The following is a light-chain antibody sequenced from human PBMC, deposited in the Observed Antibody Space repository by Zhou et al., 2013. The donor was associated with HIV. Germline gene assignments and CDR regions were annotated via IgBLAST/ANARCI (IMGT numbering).Light chain of an antibody. Sequence: EIVLTQSPGTLSLSPGERATLSCRASQSVSSRYLAWYQQKPSQAPRLLIYDASTRATGIPDRFSGSGSGTDFTLTISRLGPEDFAVYYCQQHGSSAEWTFGQGTKVEIK. CDR1: QSVSSRY. V-gene: IGKV3-20*01. CDR2: DAS. J-gene: IGKJ1*01. CDR3: QQHGSSAEWT.